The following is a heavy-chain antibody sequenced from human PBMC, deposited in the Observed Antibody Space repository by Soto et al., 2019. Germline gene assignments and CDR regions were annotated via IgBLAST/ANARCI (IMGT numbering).Heavy chain of an antibody. V-gene: IGHV1-18*01. J-gene: IGHJ6*02. Sequence: QIQLVQSGAEVKKPGASVMVACKASGYTFTKYGISWVRQAPGQGLEWLGWNSIYNGNTNYAQIFQGRVTMTTDTATSTAYLEVRSLSSNDTAVYYCARVAPAGMPFYDGMDVWGQGTTGTVSS. D-gene: IGHD2-2*01. CDR1: GYTFTKYG. CDR3: ARVAPAGMPFYDGMDV. CDR2: NSIYNGNT.